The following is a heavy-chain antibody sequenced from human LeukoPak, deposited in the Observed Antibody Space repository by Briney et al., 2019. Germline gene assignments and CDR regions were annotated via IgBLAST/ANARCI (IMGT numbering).Heavy chain of an antibody. V-gene: IGHV3-9*01. J-gene: IGHJ4*02. CDR3: AKGQLWPTGTDGGIDY. CDR1: GFTFDDYA. Sequence: GRSLRLSCAASGFTFDDYAMHWVRQAPGKGLEWVSCISWNSGSIGYADSVKGRFTISRDNAKNSLYLQMNSLRAEDTALYYCAKGQLWPTGTDGGIDYWGQGTLVTVSS. CDR2: ISWNSGSI. D-gene: IGHD5-18*01.